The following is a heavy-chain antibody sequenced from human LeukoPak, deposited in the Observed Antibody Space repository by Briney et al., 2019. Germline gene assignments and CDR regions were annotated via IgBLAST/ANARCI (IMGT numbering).Heavy chain of an antibody. CDR1: GFTFSSYA. V-gene: IGHV3-30-3*01. CDR2: ISYDGSNK. D-gene: IGHD5-18*01. CDR3: ARAQESYSYPYWYFDL. J-gene: IGHJ2*01. Sequence: PGRSLRLSCAASGFTFSSYAMHWVRQAPGKGLEWVAVISYDGSNKYYADSVKGRFTISRDNSKNTLYLQMNSLRAEDTAVYYCARAQESYSYPYWYFDLWGRGTLVTVSS.